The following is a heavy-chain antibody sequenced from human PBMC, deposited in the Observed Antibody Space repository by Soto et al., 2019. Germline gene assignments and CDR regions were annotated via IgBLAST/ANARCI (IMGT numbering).Heavy chain of an antibody. J-gene: IGHJ5*02. D-gene: IGHD1-1*01. CDR3: ATLSTQFDR. CDR2: ISGRGNSI. Sequence: QVLLVESGGGLVKPGGSLRLSCAASGFTFSDYYMSWIRQAPGMGLEWVSYISGRGNSIYYADSVKGRFTISRDNAKNSLYLQMNSLRVEDTAVYYCATLSTQFDRWGQGNLVTVSS. V-gene: IGHV3-11*01. CDR1: GFTFSDYY.